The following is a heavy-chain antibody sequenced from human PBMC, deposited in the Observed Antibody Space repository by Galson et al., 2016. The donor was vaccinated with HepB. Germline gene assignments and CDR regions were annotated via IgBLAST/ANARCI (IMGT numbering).Heavy chain of an antibody. Sequence: SLRLSCAASGFTFNNYVMSWIRQAPGKGLQWVSAIDGGGAGTYYADSVRGRFAISRDNSKNTLYLEINSLRVEDTALYYCAKEGQTFVGVVEDWGQGTLVTVSS. CDR1: GFTFNNYV. CDR3: AKEGQTFVGVVED. V-gene: IGHV3-23*01. J-gene: IGHJ4*02. D-gene: IGHD3-3*01. CDR2: IDGGGAGT.